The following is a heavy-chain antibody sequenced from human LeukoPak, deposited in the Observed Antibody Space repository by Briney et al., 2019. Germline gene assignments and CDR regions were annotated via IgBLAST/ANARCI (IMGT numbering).Heavy chain of an antibody. J-gene: IGHJ3*02. D-gene: IGHD2-2*01. CDR2: IWNDGSNQ. CDR3: AKERYCTSRPCQGFDM. Sequence: PGGSLRLSCATSGFTFSTYGMHWVRQAPGKGLEWVAIIWNDGSNQYYSDSVKGRSSISRDNSKNTLYLQMNSLRAEDTAMYYCAKERYCTSRPCQGFDMWGQGTMVSVSS. V-gene: IGHV3-33*03. CDR1: GFTFSTYG.